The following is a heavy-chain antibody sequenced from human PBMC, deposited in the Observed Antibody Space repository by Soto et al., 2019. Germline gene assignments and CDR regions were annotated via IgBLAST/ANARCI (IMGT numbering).Heavy chain of an antibody. Sequence: KPSETLSLTCAVSGGSISSSNWWSWVRQPPGKGLEWIGEIYHSGSTNYNPSLKSRVTISVDKSKNQFSLKLSSVTAADTAVYYCAGGSRGDAGDAFDIWGQGTMVTVSS. CDR2: IYHSGST. D-gene: IGHD3-22*01. J-gene: IGHJ3*02. CDR1: GGSISSSNW. CDR3: AGGSRGDAGDAFDI. V-gene: IGHV4-4*02.